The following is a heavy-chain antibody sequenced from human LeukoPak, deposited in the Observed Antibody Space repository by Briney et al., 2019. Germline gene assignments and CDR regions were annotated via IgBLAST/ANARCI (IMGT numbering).Heavy chain of an antibody. CDR2: IIPNFGTA. CDR1: GGTFSSYA. D-gene: IGHD3-16*01. Sequence: GASVKVSCKASGGTFSSYAISWVRQAPGQGLEWMGGIIPNFGTANYAQKFQGRVTITADESTSTAYMELSSLRSEDTAVYYCARGEAPGTVFGGMAVWGQGTAVTVSS. CDR3: ARGEAPGTVFGGMAV. V-gene: IGHV1-69*13. J-gene: IGHJ6*02.